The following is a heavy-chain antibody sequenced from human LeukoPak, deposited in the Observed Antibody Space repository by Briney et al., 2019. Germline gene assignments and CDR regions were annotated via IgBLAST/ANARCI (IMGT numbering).Heavy chain of an antibody. D-gene: IGHD5-12*01. Sequence: GGSLRLSCAASGFTFSSYGMHWVRQAPGKGLEWVAVISYDGSNKYYADSVKGRFTISRDNSKNTLYLQMNSLRAEDTALYYCARDRPRGYAHGYGYWGRGTLVTVPS. CDR2: ISYDGSNK. J-gene: IGHJ4*02. CDR1: GFTFSSYG. V-gene: IGHV3-30*03. CDR3: ARDRPRGYAHGYGY.